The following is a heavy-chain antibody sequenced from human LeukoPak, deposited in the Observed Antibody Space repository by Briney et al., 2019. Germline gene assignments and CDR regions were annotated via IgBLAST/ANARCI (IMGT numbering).Heavy chain of an antibody. CDR3: ARSQYSSGWYYFDY. J-gene: IGHJ4*02. D-gene: IGHD6-19*01. V-gene: IGHV1-2*02. CDR1: GSTFTGYY. Sequence: ASVKVSCKASGSTFTGYYMHWVRQAPGQGLEWMGWINPNSGGTNYAQKFQGRVTMTRDTSISTAYMELSRLRSDDTAVYYCARSQYSSGWYYFDYWGQGTLVTVSS. CDR2: INPNSGGT.